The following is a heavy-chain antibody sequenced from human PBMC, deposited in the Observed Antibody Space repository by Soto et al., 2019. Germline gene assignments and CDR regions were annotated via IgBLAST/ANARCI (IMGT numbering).Heavy chain of an antibody. CDR2: ISNSGGRT. J-gene: IGHJ6*02. CDR1: GFTFSNYG. CDR3: AKEGKGMDV. Sequence: EVQLLESGGGLVQPGGSLRLSCAASGFTFSNYGMSWVRQAPGKGLEWVSLISNSGGRTYYADSVKGRFTISRDNSKNTRYLQMNSRRAEDTAVYYCAKEGKGMDVWGQGTTVTVSS. V-gene: IGHV3-23*01. D-gene: IGHD3-10*01.